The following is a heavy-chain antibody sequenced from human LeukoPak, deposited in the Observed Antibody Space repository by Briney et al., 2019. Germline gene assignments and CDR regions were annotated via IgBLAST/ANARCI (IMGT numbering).Heavy chain of an antibody. D-gene: IGHD4-17*01. Sequence: ASVKVSCKASGYTFTGYYMHWVRQAPGQGLEWMGWINPNSGGTNYAQKFQGRVTMTRDTSISTAYMELSRLRSDDTAVYYCATVGPNYGEIGAFDIWGQGTMVTVSS. V-gene: IGHV1-2*02. J-gene: IGHJ3*02. CDR1: GYTFTGYY. CDR2: INPNSGGT. CDR3: ATVGPNYGEIGAFDI.